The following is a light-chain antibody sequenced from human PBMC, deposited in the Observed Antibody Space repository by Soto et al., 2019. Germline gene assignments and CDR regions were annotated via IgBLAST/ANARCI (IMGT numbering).Light chain of an antibody. J-gene: IGLJ3*02. V-gene: IGLV2-14*01. CDR2: EVS. Sequence: QSVVTQPASVSGSPGQSITISCTGTSSDVGGYNYVSWYQQHPGKAPKLMIYEVSHRPSGVSNRFSGSKSGNTASLTISGLQAEDEADYYCSSYTSSSTLVFGGGTQLTVL. CDR3: SSYTSSSTLV. CDR1: SSDVGGYNY.